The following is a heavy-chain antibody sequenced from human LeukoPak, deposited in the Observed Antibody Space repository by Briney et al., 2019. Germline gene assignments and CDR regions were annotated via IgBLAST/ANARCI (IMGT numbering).Heavy chain of an antibody. D-gene: IGHD6-13*01. CDR1: GGSISTSSYY. J-gene: IGHJ4*02. Sequence: PSETLSLTCTVSGGSISTSSYYWGWIRQPPGKGLEWIGSIYYSGSTYYNPSLKSRATISVDTSKNQFSLKLSSVTAADTAVYYCAKYSYSSSWYGHDYWGQGNLVTVSS. CDR3: AKYSYSSSWYGHDY. CDR2: IYYSGST. V-gene: IGHV4-39*01.